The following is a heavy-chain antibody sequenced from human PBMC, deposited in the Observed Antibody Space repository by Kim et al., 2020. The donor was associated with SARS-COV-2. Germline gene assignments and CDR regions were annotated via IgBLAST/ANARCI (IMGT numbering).Heavy chain of an antibody. V-gene: IGHV4-39*01. CDR3: ARRLKVGATTEFDY. Sequence: NPSLKSRVTISVDTSKNQFSLKLSSVTAADTAVYYCARRLKVGATTEFDYWGQGTLVTVSS. J-gene: IGHJ4*02. D-gene: IGHD1-26*01.